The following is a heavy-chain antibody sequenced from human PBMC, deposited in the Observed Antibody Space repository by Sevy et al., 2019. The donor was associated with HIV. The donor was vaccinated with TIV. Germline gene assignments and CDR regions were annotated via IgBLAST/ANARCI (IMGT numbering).Heavy chain of an antibody. CDR1: GGTIVSSGLY. CDR3: ARDAGGYDYDYGMDV. J-gene: IGHJ6*02. V-gene: IGHV4-39*02. D-gene: IGHD5-12*01. CDR2: IYYNGHT. Sequence: SESLSLTCSISGGTIVSSGLYWGWIRQTPGKGLEWIGSIYYNGHTFYTPSLKSRLTITIDTSKNQFSLTLSSVTVADTAVYFCARDAGGYDYDYGMDVWGQGTTVTVSS.